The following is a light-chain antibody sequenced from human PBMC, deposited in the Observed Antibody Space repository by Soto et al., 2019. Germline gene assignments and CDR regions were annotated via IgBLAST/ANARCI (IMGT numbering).Light chain of an antibody. CDR3: QHYNGYPQT. Sequence: DIQVTQSPSSLSASVGDGVTITFRSSQGIDTYLAWFQQKPGKAPKTLIYAASSLHSGVPSRFSGSGFGTDFTLTISSLQPEDFATYYCQHYNGYPQTFGQGTRL. CDR1: QGIDTY. CDR2: AAS. J-gene: IGKJ5*01. V-gene: IGKV1-16*01.